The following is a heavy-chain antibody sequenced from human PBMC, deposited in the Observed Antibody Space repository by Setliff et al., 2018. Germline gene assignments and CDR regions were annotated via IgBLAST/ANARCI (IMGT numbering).Heavy chain of an antibody. Sequence: GGSLRLSCATSGFTVSSSDMSWVRQAPGKGLEWISVLSGDGNAYYADPVKGRFTISGDTSKNALYLQMNSLRAEDTAVYYCRLWFGELSRDYWGPGTLVTVSS. CDR3: RLWFGELSRDY. V-gene: IGHV3-53*01. D-gene: IGHD3-10*01. CDR2: LSGDGNA. CDR1: GFTVSSSD. J-gene: IGHJ4*02.